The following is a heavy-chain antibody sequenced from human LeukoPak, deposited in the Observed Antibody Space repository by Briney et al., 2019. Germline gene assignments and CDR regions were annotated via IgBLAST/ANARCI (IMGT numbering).Heavy chain of an antibody. CDR3: ARGWGYYGSGSPLYYYYMDV. J-gene: IGHJ6*03. V-gene: IGHV4-59*12. CDR1: GGSINSYY. Sequence: SETLSLTCTVSGGSINSYYWSWIRQPPGKGLEWIGYIYDSGSTSYNPSLKSRFTISVDTSKNQFSLKLSSVTAADTAVYYCARGWGYYGSGSPLYYYYMDVWGKGTTVTVSS. CDR2: IYDSGST. D-gene: IGHD3-10*01.